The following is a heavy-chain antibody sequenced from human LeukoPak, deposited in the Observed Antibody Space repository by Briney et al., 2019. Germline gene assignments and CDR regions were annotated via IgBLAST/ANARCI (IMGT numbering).Heavy chain of an antibody. V-gene: IGHV4-31*03. CDR2: IYYSGST. CDR3: ARDGHSGSYPD. CDR1: AGSSGSGGYY. J-gene: IGHJ4*02. Sequence: PSETLSLTCTVSAGSSGSGGYYWSWIRQHPGKGLEWIGNIYYSGSTYYNPSLKTRITMSIDTSESKLSLNLSSVTAADTAVYYCARDGHSGSYPDWGQGTLVTVSS. D-gene: IGHD1-26*01.